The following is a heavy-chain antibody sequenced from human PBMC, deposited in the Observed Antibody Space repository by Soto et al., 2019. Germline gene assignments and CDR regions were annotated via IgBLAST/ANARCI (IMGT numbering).Heavy chain of an antibody. Sequence: SETLSLTCTVSGGSISSYYWSWIRQPPGKGLEWIGYIYYSGSTNYNPSLKSRVTISVDTSKNQFSLKLSSVTAADTAVYYCARGLDVDTAMAPSGGFDYWGQGTLVTVSS. J-gene: IGHJ4*02. V-gene: IGHV4-59*08. CDR3: ARGLDVDTAMAPSGGFDY. D-gene: IGHD5-18*01. CDR1: GGSISSYY. CDR2: IYYSGST.